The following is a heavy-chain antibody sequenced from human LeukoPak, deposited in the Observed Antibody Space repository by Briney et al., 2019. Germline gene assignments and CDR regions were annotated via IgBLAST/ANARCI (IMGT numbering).Heavy chain of an antibody. CDR1: GFTLTIYW. CDR3: ARAPSEIGGYYPEYFRH. D-gene: IGHD3-22*01. Sequence: GGSLRLSCAASGFTLTIYWMTWVRQAPGKGLEWVANINQDGSKKYYLDSVKGRFTISRDIAENSLYLQMNSLRPEDTGVYYCARAPSEIGGYYPEYFRHWGQGTLVTVSS. J-gene: IGHJ1*01. CDR2: INQDGSKK. V-gene: IGHV3-7*01.